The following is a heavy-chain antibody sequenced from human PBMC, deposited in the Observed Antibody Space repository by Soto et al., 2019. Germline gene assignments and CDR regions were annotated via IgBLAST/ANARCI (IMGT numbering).Heavy chain of an antibody. J-gene: IGHJ6*03. Sequence: PGGSLRLSCAASGFTFSDYYMSWIRQAPGKGLEWVSYISSSGSTIYYADSVKGRFTISRDNAKNSLYLQMNSLRAEDTAVYYCARVFTTLGYYGSGSFHYYYYYYMDVWGKGTTVTVSS. CDR1: GFTFSDYY. V-gene: IGHV3-11*01. CDR3: ARVFTTLGYYGSGSFHYYYYYYMDV. CDR2: ISSSGSTI. D-gene: IGHD3-10*01.